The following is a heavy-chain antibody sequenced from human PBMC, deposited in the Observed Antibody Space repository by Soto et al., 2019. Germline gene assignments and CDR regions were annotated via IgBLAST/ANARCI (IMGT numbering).Heavy chain of an antibody. CDR2: IKQDGSEK. D-gene: IGHD6-13*01. CDR3: ARDQGPIAGLSPYFDY. CDR1: GFTFGGYG. J-gene: IGHJ4*02. V-gene: IGHV3-7*01. Sequence: EVQLVESGGALFHLGGSRGPPFAASGFTFGGYGMAWSRQAPGKGRGGWANIKQDGSEKYYVAFVRGRFTISRDNAKNSLYLQMNSLRAEDTAVYYCARDQGPIAGLSPYFDYWGQGTLVTVSS.